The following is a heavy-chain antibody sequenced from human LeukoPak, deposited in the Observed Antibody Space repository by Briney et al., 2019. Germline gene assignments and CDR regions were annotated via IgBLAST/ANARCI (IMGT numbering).Heavy chain of an antibody. CDR2: ISSSGSTI. CDR3: ARDQRVAGISFDY. CDR1: GGSFSGYY. V-gene: IGHV3-11*04. Sequence: LSLTCAVYGGSFSGYYWSWIRQAPGKGLEWVSYISSSGSTIYYADSVKGRFTISRDNAKNSLYLQMNSLRAEDTAVYYCARDQRVAGISFDYWGQGTLVTVSS. J-gene: IGHJ4*02. D-gene: IGHD6-19*01.